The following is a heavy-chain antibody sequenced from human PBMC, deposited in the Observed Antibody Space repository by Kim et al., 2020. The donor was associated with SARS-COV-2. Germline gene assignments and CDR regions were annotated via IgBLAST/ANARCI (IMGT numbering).Heavy chain of an antibody. CDR2: TYDSGNT. J-gene: IGHJ6*01. CDR3: GRHQRYSSGWYVAVYY. V-gene: IGHV4-39*01. Sequence: SETLSLTCTVSGGSLSSSSYYWGWIRQAPGKGLEWIGTTYDSGNTYYNPSLKSRVTISVDTSKNQLSLKLGSVTAAATAVYSGGRHQRYSSGWYVAVYY. CDR1: GGSLSSSSYY. D-gene: IGHD6-19*01.